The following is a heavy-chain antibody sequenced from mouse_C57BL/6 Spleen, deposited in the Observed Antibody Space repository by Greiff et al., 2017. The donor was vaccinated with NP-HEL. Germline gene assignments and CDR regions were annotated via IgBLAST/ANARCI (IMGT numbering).Heavy chain of an antibody. J-gene: IGHJ2*01. V-gene: IGHV1-74*01. Sequence: QVQLKQPGAELVKPGASVKVSCKASGYTFTSYWMHWVKQRPGQGLEWIGRIHPSDSDTNYNQKFKGKATLTVDKSSSTAYMQLSSLTSEDSAVYYCAMLRTTYYFDYWGQGTTLTVSS. D-gene: IGHD2-12*01. CDR3: AMLRTTYYFDY. CDR1: GYTFTSYW. CDR2: IHPSDSDT.